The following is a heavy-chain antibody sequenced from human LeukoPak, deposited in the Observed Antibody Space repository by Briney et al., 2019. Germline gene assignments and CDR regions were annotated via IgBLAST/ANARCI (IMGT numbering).Heavy chain of an antibody. D-gene: IGHD6-19*01. CDR3: AKDGAQYSSGPECDP. CDR2: ISHDGMNA. CDR1: GLHFSGTA. J-gene: IGHJ5*02. Sequence: GGSLRLSCAASGLHFSGTAMSWVRQAPGKGPEWVSAISHDGMNAYYADSVKGRFTISRDNSKKTVSLEMSSLTAADTGVYYCAKDGAQYSSGPECDPRGQGALVTVSP. V-gene: IGHV3-23*01.